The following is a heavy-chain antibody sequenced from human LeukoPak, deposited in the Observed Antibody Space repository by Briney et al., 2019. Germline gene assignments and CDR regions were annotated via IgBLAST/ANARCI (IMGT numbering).Heavy chain of an antibody. Sequence: ASVKVSCKASGYTFTSYGISWVRQAPGQGLEWMGWISAYNGNTNYAQRLQGRVTMTTDTSTSTAYMELRSLRSDDTAVYYCAREVALGGVKEFDYWGQGTLVTVSS. V-gene: IGHV1-18*01. CDR2: ISAYNGNT. D-gene: IGHD3-16*01. CDR1: GYTFTSYG. CDR3: AREVALGGVKEFDY. J-gene: IGHJ4*02.